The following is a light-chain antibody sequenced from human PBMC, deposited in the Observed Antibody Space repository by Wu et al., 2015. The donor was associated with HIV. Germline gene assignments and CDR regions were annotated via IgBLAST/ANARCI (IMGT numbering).Light chain of an antibody. CDR2: DSS. CDR1: QNIIIY. J-gene: IGKJ5*01. V-gene: IGKV3-11*01. Sequence: VLTQSPATLSLSPGETATLSCRASQNIIIYLAWYQQKPGQAPRLLIYDSSKRATGIPARFSGSGPGTDFTLTITSVEPEDYAVYYCQQRSSFGQGTRLDIK. CDR3: QQRSS.